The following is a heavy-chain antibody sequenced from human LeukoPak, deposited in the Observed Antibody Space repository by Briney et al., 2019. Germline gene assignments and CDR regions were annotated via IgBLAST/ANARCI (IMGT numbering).Heavy chain of an antibody. J-gene: IGHJ4*02. Sequence: SETLSLTCTVSGYSISFGYFWAWIRQPPGKGLEWIGSVYHTGSTHYTPSFKSRVTISLDTSKNHFSLKLTSVTAADTAVYFCASLTRDGYHFEWWGRGTLVTVSS. CDR1: GYSISFGYF. CDR3: ASLTRDGYHFEW. V-gene: IGHV4-38-2*02. CDR2: VYHTGST. D-gene: IGHD6-13*01.